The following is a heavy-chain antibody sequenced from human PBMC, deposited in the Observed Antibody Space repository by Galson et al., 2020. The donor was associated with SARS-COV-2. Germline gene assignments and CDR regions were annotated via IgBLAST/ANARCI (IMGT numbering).Heavy chain of an antibody. J-gene: IGHJ4*02. CDR1: GYSISSGYY. V-gene: IGHV4-38-2*02. CDR2: IYHSGST. D-gene: IGHD6-19*01. Sequence: SETLSLTCTVSGYSISSGYYWGWIRQPPGKGLEWIGSIYHSGSTYYNPSLKSRVTISVDTSKNQFSLKLSSVTAADTTVYYCARDLGSGWYGPMNDWGQGTLVTVSS. CDR3: ARDLGSGWYGPMND.